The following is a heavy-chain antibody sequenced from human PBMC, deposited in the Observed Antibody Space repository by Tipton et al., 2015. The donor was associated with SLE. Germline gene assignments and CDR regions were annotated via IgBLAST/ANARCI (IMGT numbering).Heavy chain of an antibody. Sequence: QSGAEVKKPGASVRVSCKASGYTFTTYGISWVRQAPGQGLEWMGRIIPILGIANYAQKFQGRVTITVDKSTSTAYMELNSLRSEDTAVYYCAKTVDFWSGYRVWGKGTTVTVSS. V-gene: IGHV1-69*04. CDR1: GYTFTTYG. CDR3: AKTVDFWSGYRV. CDR2: IIPILGIA. J-gene: IGHJ6*04. D-gene: IGHD3-3*01.